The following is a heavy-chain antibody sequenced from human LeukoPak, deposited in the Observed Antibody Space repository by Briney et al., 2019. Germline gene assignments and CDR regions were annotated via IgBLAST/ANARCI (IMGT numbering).Heavy chain of an antibody. Sequence: PSETLSLTCTVSGVSISNSDYYWGWIRQPPGRGLEWIGSIYHTATTYYNPSLESRLTISLDTSKSQFSLNVTSVTAADTAVYYCGRIFTSRGIGGPRVFWGQGNLVTVSS. CDR1: GVSISNSDYY. CDR2: IYHTATT. CDR3: GRIFTSRGIGGPRVF. V-gene: IGHV4-39*07. J-gene: IGHJ4*02. D-gene: IGHD2-15*01.